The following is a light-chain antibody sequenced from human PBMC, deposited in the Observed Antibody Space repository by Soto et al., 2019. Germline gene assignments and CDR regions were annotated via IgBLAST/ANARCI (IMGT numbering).Light chain of an antibody. CDR1: SGDIGSYNR. Sequence: QSVLTQPASVSGSPGQSITISCTGTSGDIGSYNRVSWYQQHPGKAPKLIIYEVTDRPSGVSNRFSGSKSGNTASLTISGLQAEDEAEYYCSSYTNINTTACVFGTANTVTV. CDR3: SSYTNINTTACV. J-gene: IGLJ1*01. V-gene: IGLV2-14*01. CDR2: EVT.